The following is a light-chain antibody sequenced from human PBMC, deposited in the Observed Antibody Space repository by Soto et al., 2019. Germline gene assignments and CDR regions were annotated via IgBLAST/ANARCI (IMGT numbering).Light chain of an antibody. V-gene: IGLV2-14*03. Sequence: QSVLTQPASVSGSPGQSITISCTGTNSDVGAYKPVSWYQHHPGKAPKLMIYDVSYRPSGVSNRFSGSQSGNTASLTISGLQPEDDSDYYCSSSTTRGTRVFGTGTKVTV. J-gene: IGLJ1*01. CDR3: SSSTTRGTRV. CDR1: NSDVGAYKP. CDR2: DVS.